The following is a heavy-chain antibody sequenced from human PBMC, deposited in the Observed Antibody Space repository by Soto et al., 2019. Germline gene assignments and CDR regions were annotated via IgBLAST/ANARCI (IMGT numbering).Heavy chain of an antibody. CDR1: CYTFTSYG. CDR3: ARGGYCSSTSCATYYDFWSGSYYYYGMDV. J-gene: IGHJ6*02. D-gene: IGHD3-3*01. V-gene: IGHV1-18*01. CDR2: ISAYNGNT. Sequence: ASVKVSCKASCYTFTSYGISWVRQAPGQGLEWMGWISAYNGNTNYAQKLQGRVTMTTDTSTSTAYMELRSLRSDDTAVYYCARGGYCSSTSCATYYDFWSGSYYYYGMDVWGQGTTVTVSS.